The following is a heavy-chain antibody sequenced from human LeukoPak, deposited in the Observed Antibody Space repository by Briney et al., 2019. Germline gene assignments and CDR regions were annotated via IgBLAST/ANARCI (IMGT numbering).Heavy chain of an antibody. J-gene: IGHJ4*02. Sequence: ASVKVSCKASGYTFTSYGISWVRQAPGQGLEWMGWISAYNGNTNYAQKLQGRVTMTTDTSTSTAYMELRSLRSDDTAVYYCARVRFYTRYNWNDGVGPQRQYYFDYWGQGTLVTVSS. D-gene: IGHD1-1*01. V-gene: IGHV1-18*01. CDR1: GYTFTSYG. CDR3: ARVRFYTRYNWNDGVGPQRQYYFDY. CDR2: ISAYNGNT.